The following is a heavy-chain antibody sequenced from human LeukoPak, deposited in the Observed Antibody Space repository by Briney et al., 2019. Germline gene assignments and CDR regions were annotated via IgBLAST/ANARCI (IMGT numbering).Heavy chain of an antibody. Sequence: KSGGSLRLSCAASGFTFSDYYMSWIRQAPGKGLEWVSYISSSGSTIYYADSVKGRFTISRDNAKNSLYLQMNSLRAEDTAVYYCAKRAPFMVYDYWGQGTLVTVSS. CDR1: GFTFSDYY. CDR3: AKRAPFMVYDY. D-gene: IGHD1-14*01. V-gene: IGHV3-11*04. CDR2: ISSSGSTI. J-gene: IGHJ4*02.